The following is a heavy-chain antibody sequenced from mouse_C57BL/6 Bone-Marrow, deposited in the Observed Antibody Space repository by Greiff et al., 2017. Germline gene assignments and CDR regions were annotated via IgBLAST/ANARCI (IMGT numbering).Heavy chain of an antibody. V-gene: IGHV1-74*01. D-gene: IGHD1-1*01. CDR3: AIITTVVEYYFDY. CDR2: IHPSDSDT. Sequence: VQLQQPGAELVKPGASVKVSCKASGYTFTSYWMHWVKQRPGQGLEWIGRIHPSDSDTNYNQKFKGQATLTVDTSSSTAYMQLSSLTSEDSAVYYCAIITTVVEYYFDYWAKAPLSQSPQ. J-gene: IGHJ2*01. CDR1: GYTFTSYW.